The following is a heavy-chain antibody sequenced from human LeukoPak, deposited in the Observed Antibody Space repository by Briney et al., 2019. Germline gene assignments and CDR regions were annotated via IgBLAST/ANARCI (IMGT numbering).Heavy chain of an antibody. D-gene: IGHD3-10*01. CDR2: ISAYNGNT. CDR1: GYTFTSYG. CDR3: AAEPDYYGSGVGTDY. J-gene: IGHJ4*02. Sequence: ASVKVSCKASGYTFTSYGISWVRQAPRQGLEWMGWISAYNGNTNYAQKLQGRVTMTTDTSTSTAYMELRSLRSDDTAVYYCAAEPDYYGSGVGTDYWGQGTLVTVSS. V-gene: IGHV1-18*01.